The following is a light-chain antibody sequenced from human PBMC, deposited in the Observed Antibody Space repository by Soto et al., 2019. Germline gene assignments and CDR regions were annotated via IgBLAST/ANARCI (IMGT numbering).Light chain of an antibody. CDR3: MQGLQSRT. J-gene: IGKJ1*01. CDR2: LGS. CDR1: DSLLDDNGYNF. Sequence: DIVISHSTVSLPDTPGEPASISCGSSDSLLDDNGYNFLDWYLHKPGPSPQXLIYLGSYRASGVPDRFSGSGSGTDFTLKISRVEAEDVGVYYCMQGLQSRTFGQGTKVEIK. V-gene: IGKV2-28*01.